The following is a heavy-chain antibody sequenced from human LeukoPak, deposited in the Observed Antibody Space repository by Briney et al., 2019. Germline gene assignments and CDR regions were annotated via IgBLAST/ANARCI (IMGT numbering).Heavy chain of an antibody. D-gene: IGHD3-10*01. CDR2: ISYDGSNK. V-gene: IGHV3-30-3*01. Sequence: PGGSLRLSCAASGFTFSSYAMHWVRQAPGKGLEWVAVISYDGSNKYYADSVKGRFTISRDNSKNTLYLQMNSLRAEDTAVYYCARAREYYYGSGSSGPGGLDVWGKGTTVTVSS. CDR1: GFTFSSYA. J-gene: IGHJ6*04. CDR3: ARAREYYYGSGSSGPGGLDV.